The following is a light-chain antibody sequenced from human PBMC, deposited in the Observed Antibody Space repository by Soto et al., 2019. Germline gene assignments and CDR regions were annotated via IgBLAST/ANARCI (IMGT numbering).Light chain of an antibody. CDR1: NIGSKS. CDR2: DDS. V-gene: IGLV3-21*02. Sequence: SYELTQPPSVSVAPGQTARVTCGGSNIGSKSAHWYQQKAGQAPVVVVYDDSDRPSGIPERFSGSKSGNTATLTISRVEAGDEADYYCQVWDTSSVHPVVFGGGTQLTVL. J-gene: IGLJ2*01. CDR3: QVWDTSSVHPVV.